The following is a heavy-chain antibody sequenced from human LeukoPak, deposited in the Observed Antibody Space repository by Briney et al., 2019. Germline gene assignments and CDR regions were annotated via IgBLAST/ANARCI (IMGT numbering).Heavy chain of an antibody. J-gene: IGHJ4*02. CDR2: IYYSGST. Sequence: SSETLSLTCTVSGGSISSYYWSWIRQPPGKGLEWIGYIYYSGSTNYNPSLKSRVTISVDTSKNQFSLKLNSVTAADTAVYYCAKRGSNTWSDFDYWGQGTQVTVSS. V-gene: IGHV4-59*08. D-gene: IGHD6-13*01. CDR1: GGSISSYY. CDR3: AKRGSNTWSDFDY.